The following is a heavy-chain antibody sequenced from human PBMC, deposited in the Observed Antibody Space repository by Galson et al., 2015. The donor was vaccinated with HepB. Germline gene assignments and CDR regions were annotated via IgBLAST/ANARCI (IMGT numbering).Heavy chain of an antibody. J-gene: IGHJ4*02. CDR2: IKEDGNEK. CDR3: ASGWLQRDYYFDY. Sequence: SLRLSCAASGFTFSNNWMSWVRQAPGKGLEWVANIKEDGNEKNYVDSVRGRFTISRDNAKNSLYLQMNSLRAEDTAVYYCASGWLQRDYYFDYCGRRILVTASP. V-gene: IGHV3-7*03. D-gene: IGHD5-24*01. CDR1: GFTFSNNW.